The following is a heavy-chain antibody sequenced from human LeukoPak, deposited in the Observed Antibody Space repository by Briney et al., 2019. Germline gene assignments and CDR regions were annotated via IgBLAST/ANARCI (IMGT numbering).Heavy chain of an antibody. V-gene: IGHV1-46*01. CDR3: ARVGTAAATADY. CDR1: GYTFTTYY. CDR2: INPRGGST. D-gene: IGHD6-25*01. J-gene: IGHJ4*02. Sequence: ASVKVSCKASGYTFTTYYMHWVRQAPGQRPEWMGIINPRGGSTDYAQKFQGRVTMTSDKSTSTVYMELNSLKSEDTAVYFCARVGTAAATADYWGQGTLVTVSS.